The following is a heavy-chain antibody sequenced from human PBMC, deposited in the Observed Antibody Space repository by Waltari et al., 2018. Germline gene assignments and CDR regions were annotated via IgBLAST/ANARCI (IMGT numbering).Heavy chain of an antibody. Sequence: QLLESGGGLVQPGKSLRLSCVASGFTFSDHAMSWVRQRPAEGREWVSSLSASCHVSYYTASVKGRFDSSRDNSKNTLFLHLNAVTVGDTAIFYCAKNATLGRARYFDLGGRGTLVTVSP. V-gene: IGHV3-23*01. CDR1: GFTFSDHA. D-gene: IGHD2-2*01. CDR2: LSASCHVS. CDR3: AKNATLGRARYFDL. J-gene: IGHJ2*01.